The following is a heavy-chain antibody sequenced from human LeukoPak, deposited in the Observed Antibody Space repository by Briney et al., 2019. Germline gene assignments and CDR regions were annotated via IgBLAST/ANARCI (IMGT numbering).Heavy chain of an antibody. CDR2: ISAYNGNT. J-gene: IGHJ5*02. CDR3: ARDHDYYDSSGYYGGNWFDP. D-gene: IGHD3-22*01. V-gene: IGHV1-18*01. Sequence: EASVKVSCKASGYTFTSYGISWVRQAPGQGLEWMGWISAYNGNTNYAQKLQGRVTMTTDTSTSTAYMELRSLRSDDTAVYYCARDHDYYDSSGYYGGNWFDPWGQGTLVTVSS. CDR1: GYTFTSYG.